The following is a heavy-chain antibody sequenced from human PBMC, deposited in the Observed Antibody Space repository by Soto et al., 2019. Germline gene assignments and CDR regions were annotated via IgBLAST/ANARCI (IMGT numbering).Heavy chain of an antibody. J-gene: IGHJ3*02. D-gene: IGHD2-15*01. Sequence: QVQLVQSGAEVKKPGASVKVSCKASGYTFTGYYMHWVRQAPGQGLEWMGWSNPNSGGTNYAQKFQGWVTMTRDTSISTAYVELSRLRSDDTAVDSCASNGVVVAATHAFDIWGQGTMVTVSS. CDR2: SNPNSGGT. CDR1: GYTFTGYY. V-gene: IGHV1-2*04. CDR3: ASNGVVVAATHAFDI.